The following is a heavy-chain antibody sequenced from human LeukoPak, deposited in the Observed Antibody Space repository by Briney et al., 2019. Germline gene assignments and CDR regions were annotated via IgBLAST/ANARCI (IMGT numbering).Heavy chain of an antibody. CDR3: ARVRDEDIVVVPAAIPGWFDP. Sequence: SVKVSCKASGGTFSSYAISWVRQAPGQGLEWTGRIIPILGIANYAQKFQGRVTITADKSTSTAYMELSSLRSEDTAVYYCARVRDEDIVVVPAAIPGWFDPWGQGTLVTVSS. J-gene: IGHJ5*02. CDR2: IIPILGIA. V-gene: IGHV1-69*04. CDR1: GGTFSSYA. D-gene: IGHD2-2*02.